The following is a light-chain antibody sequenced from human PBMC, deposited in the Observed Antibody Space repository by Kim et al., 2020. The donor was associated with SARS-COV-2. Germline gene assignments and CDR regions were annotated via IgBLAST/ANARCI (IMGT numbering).Light chain of an antibody. CDR3: QQTYSSLTVT. Sequence: DIQMTQSPSSLSASVGDSVTITCRASQSVGTYLNWYQHKPGKAPNLLIYSASTLQCGVPSRFSGGGSGTEFTLTISSLQREDFATYYCQQTYSSLTVTFGQGTRLEIK. V-gene: IGKV1-39*01. J-gene: IGKJ5*01. CDR2: SAS. CDR1: QSVGTY.